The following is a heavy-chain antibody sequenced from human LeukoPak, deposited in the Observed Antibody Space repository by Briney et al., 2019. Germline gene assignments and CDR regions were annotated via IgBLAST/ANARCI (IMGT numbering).Heavy chain of an antibody. Sequence: SQTLSLTCTVSGGSISSGSYYWSWIRQPAGKGLEWIGRIYTSGSTNYNPSLKSRVTISVDTSKNQFSLKLSSVTAADTAVYYCARDDFWSGYDYWGQGTLVTVSS. CDR2: IYTSGST. J-gene: IGHJ4*02. CDR1: GGSISSGSYY. D-gene: IGHD3-3*01. CDR3: ARDDFWSGYDY. V-gene: IGHV4-61*02.